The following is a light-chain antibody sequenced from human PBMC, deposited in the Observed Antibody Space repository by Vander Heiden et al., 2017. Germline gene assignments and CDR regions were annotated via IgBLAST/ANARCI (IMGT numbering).Light chain of an antibody. Sequence: QSVLTQPPSPSGTPAQRVAIDSSGSSSNIGSNAVNWYQHLPGTAPKLLIYGDNQRPSGVPDRFSGSKSGTSASLAISGLQSEDEADYYCAAWDDSLNGWVFGGGTKLTVL. CDR3: AAWDDSLNGWV. V-gene: IGLV1-44*01. J-gene: IGLJ3*02. CDR1: SSNIGSNA. CDR2: GDN.